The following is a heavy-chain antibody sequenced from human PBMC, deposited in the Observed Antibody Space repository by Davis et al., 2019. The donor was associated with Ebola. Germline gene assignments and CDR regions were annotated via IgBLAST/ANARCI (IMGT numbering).Heavy chain of an antibody. J-gene: IGHJ4*02. CDR2: VYPGDSDP. D-gene: IGHD3-16*01. Sequence: GESLKISCKGSGYTFTDYWVGWVRQMPGKGLEWMGIVYPGDSDPRYSPSFQGQVTISVDKSISTAYLEWRSLKASDTAMYYCATTRIPVLGEVIVPSSFDFWGQGTLVTVSS. V-gene: IGHV5-51*01. CDR1: GYTFTDYW. CDR3: ATTRIPVLGEVIVPSSFDF.